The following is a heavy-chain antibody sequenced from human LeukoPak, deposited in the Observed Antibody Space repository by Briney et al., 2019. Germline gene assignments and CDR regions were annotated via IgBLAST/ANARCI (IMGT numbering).Heavy chain of an antibody. CDR3: ARQLVIWGRGDAFDI. J-gene: IGHJ3*02. V-gene: IGHV5-51*01. CDR2: IYPGDSDT. D-gene: IGHD3-16*01. Sequence: GESLKISCKGSGYRFINNWIGWVRQMPGKGLEWMGIIYPGDSDTRYSPSFQGQVTISADKSISTAYLQWSSLKASDTAMYYCARQLVIWGRGDAFDIWGQGTMVTVPS. CDR1: GYRFINNW.